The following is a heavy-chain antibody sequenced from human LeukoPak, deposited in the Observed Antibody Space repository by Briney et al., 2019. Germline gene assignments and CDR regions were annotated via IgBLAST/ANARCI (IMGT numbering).Heavy chain of an antibody. CDR2: INPNSGGT. V-gene: IGHV1-2*06. D-gene: IGHD3-3*01. CDR3: ARAVHVGPEWLTMYYYYYGMDV. CDR1: GYTFTGYY. J-gene: IGHJ6*02. Sequence: RASVKVSCKASGYTFTGYYMHWVRQAPGQGLEWMGRINPNSGGTNYAQKFQGRVTMTRDTSISTAYMELSRLRSDDTAVYYCARAVHVGPEWLTMYYYYYGMDVWGQGTTVTVSS.